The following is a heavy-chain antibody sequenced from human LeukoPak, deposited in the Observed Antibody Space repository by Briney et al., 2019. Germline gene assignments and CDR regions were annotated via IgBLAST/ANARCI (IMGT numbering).Heavy chain of an antibody. D-gene: IGHD6-13*01. CDR3: ARSKQQLGFDY. J-gene: IGHJ4*02. CDR2: INPNSGGT. CDR1: GYTFTGYY. Sequence: ASVTVSCTASGYTFTGYYMYWVRQAPGPGLKGMGWINPNSGGTNYAHKFQGRVTMTRDTSISTAYMELSRLRSDDTAVYYGARSKQQLGFDYWGQGTLVTVSS. V-gene: IGHV1-2*02.